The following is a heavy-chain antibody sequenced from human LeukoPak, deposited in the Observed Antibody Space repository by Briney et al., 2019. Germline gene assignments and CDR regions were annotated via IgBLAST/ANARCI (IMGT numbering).Heavy chain of an antibody. Sequence: PGGSLRLSCAASGFTVSSNYMSWVRQAPGKGLEWVSVIYSGGSTYYADSVKGRFTISRDNSKNTLYLQMNSLRAEDTAVYYCARVEYCSGGSCYHDNYYYYYGMDVWGQGTTVTVSS. CDR1: GFTVSSNY. CDR3: ARVEYCSGGSCYHDNYYYYYGMDV. D-gene: IGHD2-15*01. J-gene: IGHJ6*02. CDR2: IYSGGST. V-gene: IGHV3-53*05.